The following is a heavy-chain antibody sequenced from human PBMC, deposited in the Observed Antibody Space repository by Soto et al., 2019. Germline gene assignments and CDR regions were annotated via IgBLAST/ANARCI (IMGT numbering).Heavy chain of an antibody. CDR1: GYTFTSYG. V-gene: IGHV1-18*01. CDR3: ARDSPLITGTTAADYYYGMDV. D-gene: IGHD1-7*01. CDR2: ISAYNGNT. J-gene: IGHJ6*02. Sequence: ASVKVSCKASGYTFTSYGISWVRQAPGQGLEWMGWISAYNGNTNYAQKLQGRVTMTTDTSTSTAYTELRSLRSDDTAVYYCARDSPLITGTTAADYYYGMDVWGQGTTVTVSS.